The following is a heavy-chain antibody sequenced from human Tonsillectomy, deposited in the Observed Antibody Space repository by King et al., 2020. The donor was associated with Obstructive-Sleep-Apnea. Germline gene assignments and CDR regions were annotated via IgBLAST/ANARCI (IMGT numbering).Heavy chain of an antibody. V-gene: IGHV3-7*01. D-gene: IGHD3-22*01. CDR3: ARLGRITMIVVVPDAFDI. CDR1: GFTFSSYW. Sequence: QLVQSGGGLVQPGGSLRLSCAASGFTFSSYWMSWVRQAPGKGLEWVANIKQDGSEKYYVDSVKGRFTISRDNAKNSLYLQMNSLRAEDTAVYYCARLGRITMIVVVPDAFDIWGQGTMVTVSS. CDR2: IKQDGSEK. J-gene: IGHJ3*02.